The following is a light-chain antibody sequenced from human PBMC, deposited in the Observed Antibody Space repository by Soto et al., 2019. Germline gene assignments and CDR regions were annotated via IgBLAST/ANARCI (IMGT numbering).Light chain of an antibody. CDR1: SSDVGANNY. V-gene: IGLV2-8*01. CDR3: SSYAGANRV. CDR2: EVT. J-gene: IGLJ1*01. Sequence: QSALTQPPSASGSPGQSVTISCTGTSSDVGANNYVSWYQQHPGTAPQLMIYEVTKRPSGVPDRFSGSKSGNTASLTVSGLQAEDEADYYCSSYAGANRVFGTGTKVTVL.